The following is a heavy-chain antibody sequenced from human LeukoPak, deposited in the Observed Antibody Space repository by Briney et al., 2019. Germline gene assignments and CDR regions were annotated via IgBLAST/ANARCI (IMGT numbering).Heavy chain of an antibody. V-gene: IGHV3-30*03. Sequence: SLRLSCAASGFTFSSYGMHWVRQAPGKGLEWVAVISYDGSNKYYADSVKGRFTISRDNSKNTLYLQMNSLRAEDTAVYYCARDRGTTVTTYSDYWGQGTLVTVSS. CDR2: ISYDGSNK. CDR3: ARDRGTTVTTYSDY. D-gene: IGHD4-17*01. J-gene: IGHJ4*02. CDR1: GFTFSSYG.